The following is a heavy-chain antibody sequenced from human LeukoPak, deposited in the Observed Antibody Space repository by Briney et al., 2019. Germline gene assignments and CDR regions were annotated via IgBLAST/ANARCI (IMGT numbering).Heavy chain of an antibody. V-gene: IGHV3-23*01. D-gene: IGHD6-19*01. CDR1: GFTYSSYD. J-gene: IGHJ4*02. CDR3: ARDLQWLVGLDY. CDR2: ISGSGGST. Sequence: GGSLRLSCAASGFTYSSYDMSWVRQAPGKGLEWVSAISGSGGSTYYADSVKGRFTISRDNSKNTLYLQMNSLRAEDTAVYYCARDLQWLVGLDYWGQGTLVTVSS.